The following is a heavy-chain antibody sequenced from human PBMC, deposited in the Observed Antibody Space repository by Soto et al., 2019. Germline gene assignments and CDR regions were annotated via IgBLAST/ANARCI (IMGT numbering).Heavy chain of an antibody. D-gene: IGHD5-18*01. CDR1: GYSFTNDD. J-gene: IGHJ6*02. Sequence: QVQLVQSGAEVKRPGASVTVSCKASGYSFTNDDISWVRRATGQGLEWMGWMSPKTGNTGFAQKFQGRVTMTRNTSITTAYMELTSLRSDDTAVYYCTRWLGYSAGSDVWGQGTPVTVSS. V-gene: IGHV1-8*02. CDR3: TRWLGYSAGSDV. CDR2: MSPKTGNT.